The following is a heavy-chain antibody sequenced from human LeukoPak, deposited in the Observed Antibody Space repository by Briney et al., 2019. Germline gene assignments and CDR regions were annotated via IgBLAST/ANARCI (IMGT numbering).Heavy chain of an antibody. CDR1: GFTFSSYW. V-gene: IGHV3-7*01. J-gene: IGHJ3*02. Sequence: GGSLRLSCAASGFTFSSYWMSWVRQAPGKGLEWVANIKQDGSEKYYVDSVKGRFTISRDNAKNSLYLQMNSLRVEDTAVYYCVRRDIVVVTATDAFDIWGQGTMVTVSS. CDR2: IKQDGSEK. CDR3: VRRDIVVVTATDAFDI. D-gene: IGHD2-21*02.